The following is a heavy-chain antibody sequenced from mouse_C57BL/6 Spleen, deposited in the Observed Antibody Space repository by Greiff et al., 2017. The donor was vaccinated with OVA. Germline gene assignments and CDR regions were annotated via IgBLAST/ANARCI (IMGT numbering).Heavy chain of an antibody. CDR2: ISSGGSYT. Sequence: EVKLEASGGDLVKPGGSLKLSCAASGFTFSSYGMSWVRQTPDTRLEWVATISSGGSYTYYPDSVKGRFTISRDHAKNTLYLQMSSLKSEDTAMYYCARAQAPYAMDYWGQGTSVTVSS. CDR3: ARAQAPYAMDY. D-gene: IGHD3-2*02. J-gene: IGHJ4*01. CDR1: GFTFSSYG. V-gene: IGHV5-6*02.